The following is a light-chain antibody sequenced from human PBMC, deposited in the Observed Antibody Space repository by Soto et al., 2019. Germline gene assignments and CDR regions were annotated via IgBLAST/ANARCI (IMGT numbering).Light chain of an antibody. Sequence: DIQMTQSPSSLSASVGDRLTITCRASQSISSYLNWYQQKPGKDPXLLIYAASSLQSGVPSRFSGSGSGTDFTLTISSLQTEDFATYYCQQSYSTLITLGQGTRWRL. CDR3: QQSYSTLIT. CDR2: AAS. J-gene: IGKJ5*01. CDR1: QSISSY. V-gene: IGKV1-39*01.